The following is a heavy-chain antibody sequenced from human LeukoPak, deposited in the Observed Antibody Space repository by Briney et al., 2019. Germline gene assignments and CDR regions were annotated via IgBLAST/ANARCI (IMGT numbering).Heavy chain of an antibody. V-gene: IGHV3-43*02. CDR1: GFTFDDYA. Sequence: GGSLRLSCVASGFTFDDYAMPWVRQAPGKGLEGISLSSGNGGSTYYADSVKGRFTISRDNSKNSLYLQMNTLTTEDTALYYCAKTGSIQHTPMVTQYYYGMDVWGHGTTVTVSS. CDR3: AKTGSIQHTPMVTQYYYGMDV. J-gene: IGHJ6*02. CDR2: SSGNGGST. D-gene: IGHD5-18*01.